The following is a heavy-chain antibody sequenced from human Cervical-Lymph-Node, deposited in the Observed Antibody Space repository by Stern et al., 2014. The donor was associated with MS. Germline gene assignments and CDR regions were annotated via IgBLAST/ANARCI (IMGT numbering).Heavy chain of an antibody. CDR2: INHSGST. CDR1: GGSFSGYY. D-gene: IGHD6-19*01. CDR3: ARGYFSGWFDY. Sequence: QVQLQQWGAGLLKPSETLSLTCAVYGGSFSGYYLNWIRQPPGKGLEWIGEINHSGSTNYNPSLKSRVTISVDTSKNQISLKLSSVTAADTAVYYCARGYFSGWFDYWGQETLVTVSS. J-gene: IGHJ4*02. V-gene: IGHV4-34*01.